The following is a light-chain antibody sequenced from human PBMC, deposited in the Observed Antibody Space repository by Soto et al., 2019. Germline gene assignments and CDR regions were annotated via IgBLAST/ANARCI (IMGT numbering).Light chain of an antibody. Sequence: VLTQSPATLSLSPGGRATLSCRASQSISSYLAWYQQKPAQAPRLLIYDASNRATGIPARFSGSGSGTDFTLTISSLEPEDFAVYYCQQRSNWPITFGQGTRLEIK. CDR1: QSISSY. CDR2: DAS. V-gene: IGKV3-11*01. J-gene: IGKJ5*01. CDR3: QQRSNWPIT.